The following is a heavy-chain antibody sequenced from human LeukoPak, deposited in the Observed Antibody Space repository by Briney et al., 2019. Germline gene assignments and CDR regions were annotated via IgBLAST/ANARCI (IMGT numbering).Heavy chain of an antibody. CDR3: ARLYGSGSYWEGYYYYYMDV. CDR2: ISSSSSYI. Sequence: GGSLRLSCAASGFTFSSYSMNWVRQAPGKGLEWVSSISSSSSYIYYADSVKGRFTISRDNAKNSLYLQMNSLRAEDTAVYYCARLYGSGSYWEGYYYYYMDVWGKGTTVTVSS. CDR1: GFTFSSYS. J-gene: IGHJ6*03. D-gene: IGHD3-10*01. V-gene: IGHV3-21*01.